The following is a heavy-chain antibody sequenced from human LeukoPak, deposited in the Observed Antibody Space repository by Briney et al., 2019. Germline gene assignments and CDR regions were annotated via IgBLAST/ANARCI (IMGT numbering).Heavy chain of an antibody. Sequence: SETLSLTCTVSGGSISSHYWGWIRQPPGKGLEWIGYIYYSGNTKYNPSLKSRVTISVGTSKNQFSLKLSSVTAADTAVYYCARVYYDFWSGYYRESDYYYYYMDVWGKGTTVTVSS. V-gene: IGHV4-59*11. CDR2: IYYSGNT. J-gene: IGHJ6*03. CDR3: ARVYYDFWSGYYRESDYYYYYMDV. CDR1: GGSISSHY. D-gene: IGHD3-3*01.